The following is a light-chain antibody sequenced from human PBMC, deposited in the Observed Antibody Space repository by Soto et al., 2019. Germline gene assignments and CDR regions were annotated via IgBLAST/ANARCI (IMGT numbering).Light chain of an antibody. CDR2: DAS. CDR1: QTLTNTY. J-gene: IGKJ1*01. CDR3: QLYGVSPKT. V-gene: IGKV3-20*01. Sequence: EIVLTHSPGTLSLSPGERATLSCRASQTLTNTYLAWYQQKPGQAPRLLIFDASTRATGIPDRFSGSGSGTDFALTISRLDPEDFAVYCCQLYGVSPKTVGQGNNLEVQ.